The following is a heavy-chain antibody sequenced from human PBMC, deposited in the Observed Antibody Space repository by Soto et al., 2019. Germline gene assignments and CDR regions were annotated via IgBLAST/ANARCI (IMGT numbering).Heavy chain of an antibody. CDR2: ISYDGSNK. Sequence: QVQLVESGGGVVQPGRSLRLSCAASGFTFSSYGMHWVRQAPGKGLEWVAVISYDGSNKYYADSVKGRLTISRDNSKNTRYRQMNSLRGEDRAVYYCAKDNGSGCDWLRVGDASDIWGQGTMVTVSS. CDR3: AKDNGSGCDWLRVGDASDI. D-gene: IGHD5-12*01. CDR1: GFTFSSYG. J-gene: IGHJ3*02. V-gene: IGHV3-30*18.